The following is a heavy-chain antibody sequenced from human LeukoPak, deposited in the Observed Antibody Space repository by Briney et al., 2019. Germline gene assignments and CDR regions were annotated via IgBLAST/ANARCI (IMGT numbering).Heavy chain of an antibody. CDR1: GYTFTSYD. CDR2: MNPNSGNT. V-gene: IGHV1-8*01. Sequence: ASVKVSCKASGYTFTSYDINWVRQATGQGLEWMGWMNPNSGNTGYAQKFQGRVTMTRNTSISTAYMELSSLRSEDTAVYYCARRGIWSGYFSFDYWGQGTLVTVSS. J-gene: IGHJ4*02. D-gene: IGHD3-3*01. CDR3: ARRGIWSGYFSFDY.